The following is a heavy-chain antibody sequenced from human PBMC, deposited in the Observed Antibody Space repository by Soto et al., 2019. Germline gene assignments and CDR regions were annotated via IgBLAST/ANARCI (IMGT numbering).Heavy chain of an antibody. CDR1: GGSISSYY. Sequence: PSETLSLTCTVSGGSISSYYWSWIRQPLGKGLEWIGHIYYSGSTNYNPSLKSRVTISVDPSQNHFSLKLSSVTDSVRAEYCRSRDLIEVGCSSTSPCHYYYYGMDVWGQGTTVTVSS. V-gene: IGHV4-59*01. J-gene: IGHJ6*02. D-gene: IGHD2-2*01. CDR3: SRDLIEVGCSSTSPCHYYYYGMDV. CDR2: IYYSGST.